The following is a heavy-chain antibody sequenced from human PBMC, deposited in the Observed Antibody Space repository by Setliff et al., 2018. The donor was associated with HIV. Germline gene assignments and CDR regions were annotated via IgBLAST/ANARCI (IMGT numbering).Heavy chain of an antibody. CDR1: GFTFTSSA. V-gene: IGHV1-58*02. CDR2: IVVGSGNT. CDR3: AALDIVATRASYHFDY. Sequence: SVKVSCKASGFTFTSSAMQWVRQARGQRLEWIGWIVVGSGNTNYAQKFQERVTITRDMSTSTAYMELSSLRSEDTAVYYCAALDIVATRASYHFDYWGQGTLVTV. D-gene: IGHD5-12*01. J-gene: IGHJ4*02.